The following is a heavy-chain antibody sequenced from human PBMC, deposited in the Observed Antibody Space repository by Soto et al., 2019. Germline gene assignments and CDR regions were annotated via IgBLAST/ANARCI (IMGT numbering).Heavy chain of an antibody. J-gene: IGHJ5*02. V-gene: IGHV1-18*01. D-gene: IGHD2-15*01. CDR3: ARDRQIVVVVAATGPRDNWFAP. CDR1: GYTFTSYG. Sequence: ASVKVSXKASGYTFTSYGISWVRQAPGQGLEWMGWISAYNGNTNYAQKLQGRVTMTTDTSTSTAYMELRSLRSDDTAVYYCARDRQIVVVVAATGPRDNWFAPWGQGTLVTVSS. CDR2: ISAYNGNT.